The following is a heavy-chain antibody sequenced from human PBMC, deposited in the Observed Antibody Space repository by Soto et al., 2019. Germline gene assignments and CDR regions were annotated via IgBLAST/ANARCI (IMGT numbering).Heavy chain of an antibody. CDR1: GSTFTGYY. J-gene: IGHJ6*02. CDR2: INPNSGGT. Sequence: ASLKVSCKSSGSTFTGYYMHCVRHSPGQGLELMGWINPNSGGTNYAQKFQGWVTMTRDTSISTAYMELSRLRSDDTAVYYCARELRAAVAGTLDYYYGMEVWGQGTTVTVSS. D-gene: IGHD6-19*01. V-gene: IGHV1-2*04. CDR3: ARELRAAVAGTLDYYYGMEV.